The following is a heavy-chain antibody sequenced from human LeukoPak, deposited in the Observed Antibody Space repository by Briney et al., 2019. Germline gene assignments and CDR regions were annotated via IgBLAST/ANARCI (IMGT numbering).Heavy chain of an antibody. V-gene: IGHV4-34*01. Sequence: PSETLSLTCAVYGGSFSGYYWSWIRQPPGKGLEWIGEINHSGSTNYNPSLKSRVTISVDTSKNQFSLKLSSVTAADTAVYYCASGRSSSWTPHYYYYYGMDVWGKGTTVTVSS. D-gene: IGHD6-13*01. CDR3: ASGRSSSWTPHYYYYYGMDV. CDR2: INHSGST. J-gene: IGHJ6*04. CDR1: GGSFSGYY.